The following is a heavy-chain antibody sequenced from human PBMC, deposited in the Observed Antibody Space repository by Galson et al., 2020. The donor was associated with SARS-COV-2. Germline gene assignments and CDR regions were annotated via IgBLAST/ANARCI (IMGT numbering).Heavy chain of an antibody. D-gene: IGHD3-10*01. CDR1: GFTFSSYG. CDR2: IWYDGSNK. J-gene: IGHJ4*02. Sequence: GGSLRLSCAASGFTFSSYGMHWVRQAPGKGLEWVAVIWYDGSNKYYADSVKGRFTISRDNSKNTLYLQMNSLRAEDTAVYYCARMYGSGSYQSYALVYWGQGTLVTVSS. V-gene: IGHV3-33*01. CDR3: ARMYGSGSYQSYALVY.